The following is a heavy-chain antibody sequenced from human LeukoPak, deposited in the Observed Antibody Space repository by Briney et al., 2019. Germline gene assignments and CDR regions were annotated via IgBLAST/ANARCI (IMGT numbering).Heavy chain of an antibody. D-gene: IGHD1-26*01. V-gene: IGHV3-33*06. Sequence: PGGSLRLSCAASGFTFSSYGMHWVRQAPGKGLEWVAVIWYDGSNKYYADSVKGRFTISRDNSKNTLYLQMNSLRAEDTAVYYCAKDGKRELTAHSYYFDYWGQGTLVTVSS. CDR2: IWYDGSNK. J-gene: IGHJ4*02. CDR3: AKDGKRELTAHSYYFDY. CDR1: GFTFSSYG.